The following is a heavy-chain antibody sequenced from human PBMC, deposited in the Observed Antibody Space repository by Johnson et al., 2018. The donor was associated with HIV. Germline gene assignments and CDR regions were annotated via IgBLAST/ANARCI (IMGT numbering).Heavy chain of an antibody. V-gene: IGHV3-30*02. CDR3: ARDALLRFLEWFI. D-gene: IGHD3-3*01. CDR1: GFTFSSYG. CDR2: IRYDESNK. J-gene: IGHJ3*02. Sequence: QVQLVEYGGGVVQPGGSLRLSCAASGFTFSSYGMHWVRQAPGKGLEWVAFIRYDESNKYYADSVKGRFTISRDNSKNTLYLQMNSLRAEDTAVYYCARDALLRFLEWFIWGQGTMVTVSS.